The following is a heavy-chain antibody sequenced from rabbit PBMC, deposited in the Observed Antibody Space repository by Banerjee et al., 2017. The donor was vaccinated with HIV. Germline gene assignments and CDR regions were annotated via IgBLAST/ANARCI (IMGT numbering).Heavy chain of an antibody. CDR2: IDGGSSGST. V-gene: IGHV1S45*01. D-gene: IGHD6-1*01. Sequence: QEQLEESGGDLVKPEGSLTLTCTASGFSFSNNYVMCWVRQAPGKGLEWIACIDGGSSGSTYYASWAKGRFTISKTSSTTVTLQMTSLTAADTATYFCAREDYASYGVGDWDLWGPGTLVTVS. CDR1: GFSFSNNYV. J-gene: IGHJ6*01. CDR3: AREDYASYGVGDWDL.